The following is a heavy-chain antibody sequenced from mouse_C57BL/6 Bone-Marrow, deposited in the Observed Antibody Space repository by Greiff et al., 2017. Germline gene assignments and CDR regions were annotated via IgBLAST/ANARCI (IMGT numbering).Heavy chain of an antibody. D-gene: IGHD4-1*01. CDR3: ARGLTGPFAY. Sequence: EVKLQQSGPELVKPGASVKISCKASGYTFTDYYMNWVKQSPGKSLEWIGEINPNNGGTSYNQKFKGKATLTVDKSSSTAYMELRSLTSEDSAVYYCARGLTGPFAYWGQGTLVTVSA. CDR2: INPNNGGT. V-gene: IGHV1-26*01. J-gene: IGHJ3*01. CDR1: GYTFTDYY.